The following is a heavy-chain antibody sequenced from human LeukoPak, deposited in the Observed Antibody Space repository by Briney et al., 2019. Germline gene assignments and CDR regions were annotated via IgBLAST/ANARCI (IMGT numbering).Heavy chain of an antibody. V-gene: IGHV3-30*02. CDR2: IRYDGSYQ. J-gene: IGHJ4*02. CDR1: GFTFSHFG. CDR3: AKGWVVARTLGDY. Sequence: PGGSLRLSCAASGFTFSHFGMHWVRQAPGKGLEWVAFIRYDGSYQWYADSVKGRFTISRDNSKNTLYLQMNSLRVKDTAVYYCAKGWVVARTLGDYWGQGVLVTVSS. D-gene: IGHD2-15*01.